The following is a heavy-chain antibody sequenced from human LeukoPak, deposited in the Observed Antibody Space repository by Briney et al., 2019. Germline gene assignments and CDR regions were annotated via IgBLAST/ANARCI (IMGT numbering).Heavy chain of an antibody. CDR1: GFMFRDYW. CDR3: GRWGITAALDR. Sequence: GGSLRLSCAVSGFMFRDYWMAWVRQAPGKGLEWVANIRPDGDDKYYVESVRGRFTIPRDNAQNSLSLQMDSLRVEDSAVYHCGRWGITAALDRWGQGTLVSVSS. CDR2: IRPDGDDK. J-gene: IGHJ5*02. D-gene: IGHD2-2*01. V-gene: IGHV3-7*01.